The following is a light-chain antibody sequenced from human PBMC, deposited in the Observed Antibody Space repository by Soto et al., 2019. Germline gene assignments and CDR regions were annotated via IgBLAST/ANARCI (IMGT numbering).Light chain of an antibody. CDR1: SSDVGGYNF. CDR2: EVT. CDR3: SSYSGTNNYV. V-gene: IGLV2-8*01. Sequence: QSALTQPASVSGSPGQSINISCTGTSSDVGGYNFVSWYQQHPGKAPKLIIYEVTKRPSGVPDRFSGSKSGNTASLTVSGLQAEDEADYYCSSYSGTNNYVFGTGTKLTVL. J-gene: IGLJ1*01.